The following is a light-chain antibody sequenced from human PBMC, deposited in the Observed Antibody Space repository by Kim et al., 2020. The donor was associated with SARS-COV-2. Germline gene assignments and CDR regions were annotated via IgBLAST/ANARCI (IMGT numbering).Light chain of an antibody. J-gene: IGKJ1*01. CDR2: GAS. CDR1: QSISSSY. CDR3: QHYSSSPPWT. Sequence: PGERATLSCRASQSISSSYLAWYQQRPGQAPRLLIYGASSRATGIPDRVSGSGSGADFTLTISRLEPEDFAVYYCQHYSSSPPWTFGQGTKVDIK. V-gene: IGKV3-20*01.